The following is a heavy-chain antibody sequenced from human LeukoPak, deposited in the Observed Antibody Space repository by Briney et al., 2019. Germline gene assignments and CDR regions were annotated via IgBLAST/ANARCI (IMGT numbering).Heavy chain of an antibody. V-gene: IGHV3-74*01. CDR3: AMGDLGGYEAPFDY. CDR1: GFTFSSYW. D-gene: IGHD5-12*01. Sequence: PGGSLRLSCAASGFTFSSYWMHWVRQAPGKGLVWVSRINSDGSSTSYADSVKGRFTISRDNAKNTLYLQMNGLRAEDTAVYYCAMGDLGGYEAPFDYWGQGTLVTVSS. J-gene: IGHJ4*02. CDR2: INSDGSST.